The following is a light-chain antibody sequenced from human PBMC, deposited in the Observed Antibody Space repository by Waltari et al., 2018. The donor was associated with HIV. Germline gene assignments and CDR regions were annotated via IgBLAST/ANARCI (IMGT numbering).Light chain of an antibody. CDR1: QNINRY. CDR3: QQSHSTPPST. V-gene: IGKV1-39*01. Sequence: DIQMTQSPSSLSASVGDRVTITCRASQNINRYLNWYQQKPGKAPKLLIYSTFSLQSGVPSRFSGSGSGTDFTLTISSLQPEDFATYYCQQSHSTPPSTFGQGTKLEIK. J-gene: IGKJ2*01. CDR2: STF.